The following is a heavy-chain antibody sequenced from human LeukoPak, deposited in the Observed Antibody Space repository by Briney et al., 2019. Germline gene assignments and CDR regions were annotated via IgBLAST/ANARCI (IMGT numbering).Heavy chain of an antibody. CDR2: IGPHSTFT. CDR1: GFTFTDHY. J-gene: IGHJ4*02. Sequence: AASVKVPCKSSGFTFTDHYIHWVRQGPGQGLEWMGYIGPHSTFTSSPQEFQGRVTMTRDASMSTAYMELTRLTSDDTAVYYCVREGEGPLSKDFDYWGQGTLVTVSS. D-gene: IGHD2/OR15-2a*01. V-gene: IGHV1-2*02. CDR3: VREGEGPLSKDFDY.